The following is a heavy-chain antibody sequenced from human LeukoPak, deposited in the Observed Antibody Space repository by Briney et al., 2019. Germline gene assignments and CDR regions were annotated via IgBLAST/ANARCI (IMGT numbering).Heavy chain of an antibody. Sequence: GGSLRLSCAASGFTFSSYSMNWVRQAPGKGLEWVSFISSSSSSTIYYADSVKGRLTISRDNAKNSLYLQMNSLRAEDTAVYYCARDRGGSYSATDYWGQGTLVTVSS. CDR1: GFTFSSYS. D-gene: IGHD1-26*01. CDR3: ARDRGGSYSATDY. J-gene: IGHJ4*02. CDR2: ISSSSSSTI. V-gene: IGHV3-48*04.